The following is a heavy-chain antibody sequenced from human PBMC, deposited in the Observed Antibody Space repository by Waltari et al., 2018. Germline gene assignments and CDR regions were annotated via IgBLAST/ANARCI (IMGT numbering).Heavy chain of an antibody. CDR2: VSYSGTT. Sequence: QLQLQESGPRLVRPSETLSLICRVSGVSITRNSHYWAWFRQSPGQGLEWIGTVSYSGTTYISPSLKSRVSVSRDTSKNQVSLILGSVTTADMAVYYCATYIGASVGTAAFDVWGQGTMVTVSS. V-gene: IGHV4-39*01. CDR3: ATYIGASVGTAAFDV. J-gene: IGHJ3*01. CDR1: GVSITRNSHY. D-gene: IGHD5-12*01.